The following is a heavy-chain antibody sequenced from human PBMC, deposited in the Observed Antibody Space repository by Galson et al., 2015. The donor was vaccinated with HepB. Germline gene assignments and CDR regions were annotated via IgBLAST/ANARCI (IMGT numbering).Heavy chain of an antibody. Sequence: SVKVSCKVSGYTLTELSMHWVRQAPGKGLEWMGGFDPEDGETIYAQKFQGRVTMTEDTSTDTAYMELSSLRSEDTAVYYCATRGYCSSTSCAAPGSGAFDIWGQGTMVTVSS. CDR3: ATRGYCSSTSCAAPGSGAFDI. V-gene: IGHV1-24*01. D-gene: IGHD2-2*01. J-gene: IGHJ3*02. CDR2: FDPEDGET. CDR1: GYTLTELS.